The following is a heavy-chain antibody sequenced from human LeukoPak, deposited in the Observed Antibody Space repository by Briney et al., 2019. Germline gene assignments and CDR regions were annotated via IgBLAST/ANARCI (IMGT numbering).Heavy chain of an antibody. CDR2: ISGSGGST. V-gene: IGHV3-23*01. Sequence: GGSLRLSCAASGFTFSSYAMSWVRQAPGKGLEWVSAISGSGGSTYYADSVKGRFTISRDNSRNTLYLQMNSLRAEDTAVYYCAKDIVVVQIYYFDYWGQGTLVTVSS. J-gene: IGHJ4*02. CDR3: AKDIVVVQIYYFDY. CDR1: GFTFSSYA. D-gene: IGHD2-2*01.